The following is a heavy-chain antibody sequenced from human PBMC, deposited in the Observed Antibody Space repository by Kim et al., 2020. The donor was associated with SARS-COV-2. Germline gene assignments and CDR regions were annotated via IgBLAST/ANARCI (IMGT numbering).Heavy chain of an antibody. D-gene: IGHD6-6*01. V-gene: IGHV3-53*01. J-gene: IGHJ4*02. Sequence: GGSLRLSCVASGFSVSTNSMGWVRQLPGKGLEWVSGFFIQGTTEYADSVRCRFTISRDTALYLQMNSLKVEDTAVYYCAGWTSSSWFDYWGQGTLVTVSS. CDR3: AGWTSSSWFDY. CDR2: FFIQGTT. CDR1: GFSVSTNS.